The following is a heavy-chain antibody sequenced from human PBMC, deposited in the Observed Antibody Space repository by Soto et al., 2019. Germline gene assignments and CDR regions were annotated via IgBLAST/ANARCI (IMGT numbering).Heavy chain of an antibody. CDR2: ISAYNANT. J-gene: IGHJ4*02. CDR1: GYTFTSYA. CDR3: ARDLDGSGSYYTDY. Sequence: ASVKVSCKASGYTFTSYAISWVRQAPGQGLEWMGWISAYNANTKYAQNLQGRVTMTTDTSTSTAYMEMRSLRSDDTAVYYCARDLDGSGSYYTDYWGPGTLVTVSS. V-gene: IGHV1-18*04. D-gene: IGHD3-10*01.